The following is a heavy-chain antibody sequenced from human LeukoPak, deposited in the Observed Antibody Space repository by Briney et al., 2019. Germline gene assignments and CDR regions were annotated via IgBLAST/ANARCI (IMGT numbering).Heavy chain of an antibody. J-gene: IGHJ4*02. Sequence: QPGGSLRLSCAAPGFTFNTYEINWVRQAPGKGLEWVSYIRTSGSSVSYADSVKGRFTISRDNARHSVYLQMSSLRAEDTAIYYFAREGSITWSRRGRFDYWGQGTPVTVSS. CDR2: IRTSGSSV. CDR3: AREGSITWSRRGRFDY. V-gene: IGHV3-48*03. D-gene: IGHD3-3*02. CDR1: GFTFNTYE.